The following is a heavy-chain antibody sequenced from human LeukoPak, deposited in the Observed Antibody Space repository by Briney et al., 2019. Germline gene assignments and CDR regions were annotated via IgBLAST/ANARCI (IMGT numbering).Heavy chain of an antibody. CDR1: GGSISTTNW. CDR2: VHLSGRT. CDR3: AREGGPYRPIDY. J-gene: IGHJ4*02. Sequence: SETLSLTCAVSGGSISTTNWWTWVRQPPGEGLEWIGEVHLSGRTHYNPSLESRVTISVDMSENHISLRLTSVTAADTAVYYCAREGGPYRPIDYSGQGTLVTVSS. V-gene: IGHV4-4*02.